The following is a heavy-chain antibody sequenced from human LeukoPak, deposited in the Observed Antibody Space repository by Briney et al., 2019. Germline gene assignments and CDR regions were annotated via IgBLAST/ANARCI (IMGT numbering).Heavy chain of an antibody. J-gene: IGHJ3*02. Sequence: GGSLRLSCAASGFTFSDYYMSWIRQAPGKGLEWVSYISSSGSTIYYADSVKGRFTISRDNAKNSLYLQMNSLRAEDTAVYYCARDLGYCSSTSCYSAHDAFDIWGQGTMVTVSS. CDR3: ARDLGYCSSTSCYSAHDAFDI. CDR2: ISSSGSTI. V-gene: IGHV3-11*01. CDR1: GFTFSDYY. D-gene: IGHD2-2*02.